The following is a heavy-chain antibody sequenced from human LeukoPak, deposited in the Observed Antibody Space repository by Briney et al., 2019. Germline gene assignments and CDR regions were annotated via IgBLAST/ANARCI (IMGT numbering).Heavy chain of an antibody. D-gene: IGHD6-19*01. CDR2: IYNSGTT. CDR3: ASQSSAWYASP. V-gene: IGHV4-39*01. J-gene: IGHJ5*02. CDR1: GGSIRNSSFY. Sequence: SETLSLTCAVSGGSIRNSSFYWGWIRQPPGKGLEWIASIYNSGTTYYNPSLKSRITISIDTSKNQFSLKLSSVTAADTAVYYCASQSSAWYASPWGQGTLVTVSS.